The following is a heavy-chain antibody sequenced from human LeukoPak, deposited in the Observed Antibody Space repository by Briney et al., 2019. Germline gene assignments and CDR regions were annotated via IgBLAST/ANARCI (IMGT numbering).Heavy chain of an antibody. CDR3: ARRYCSSTSCYAFDY. CDR1: GFTVSSNY. J-gene: IGHJ4*02. V-gene: IGHV3-53*05. D-gene: IGHD2-2*01. Sequence: PGGSLSLSCAASGFTVSSNYMSWVRQAPGKGLEWVSVIYSGGSTYYADSVKGRFTISRDNSKNTLYLQMNSLRAEDTAVYYCARRYCSSTSCYAFDYWGQGTLVTVSS. CDR2: IYSGGST.